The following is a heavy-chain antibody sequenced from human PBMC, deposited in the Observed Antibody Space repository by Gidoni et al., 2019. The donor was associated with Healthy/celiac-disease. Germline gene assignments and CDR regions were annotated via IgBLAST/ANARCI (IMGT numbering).Heavy chain of an antibody. J-gene: IGHJ6*02. CDR3: ARGGQDCSSTSCYSEGDYYYYGMDV. D-gene: IGHD2-2*02. V-gene: IGHV1-46*01. CDR1: GYTFTSYY. CDR2: INPSGGST. Sequence: HVQLVQSGAEVKKPGASVKVSCQASGYTFTSYYMHWVRQAPGQGLDWMGIINPSGGSTSYAQKFQGRVTMTRDTSTSTVYMELSSLRSEDTAVYYCARGGQDCSSTSCYSEGDYYYYGMDVWGQETTVTVSS.